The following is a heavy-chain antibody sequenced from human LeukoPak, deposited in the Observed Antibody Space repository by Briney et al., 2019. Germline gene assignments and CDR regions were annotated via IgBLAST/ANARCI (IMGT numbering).Heavy chain of an antibody. V-gene: IGHV3-30*18. CDR1: GFTFSSYG. CDR3: AKMRTPTAHSGDAFDI. Sequence: GGSLRLSCAASGFTFSSYGIHWVRQAPGKGLEWVAVISYDGSNKYYVDSVKGRFTISRDNSKNTLNLQMNSLRAEDTAVYYCAKMRTPTAHSGDAFDIWGQGTMVTVSS. D-gene: IGHD4-17*01. J-gene: IGHJ3*02. CDR2: ISYDGSNK.